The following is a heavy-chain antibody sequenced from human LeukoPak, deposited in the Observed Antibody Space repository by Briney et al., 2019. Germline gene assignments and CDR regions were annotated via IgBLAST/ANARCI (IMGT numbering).Heavy chain of an antibody. J-gene: IGHJ6*03. Sequence: PGGSLRLSCAASGFTFSSYGMSWVRQAPGKGLEWVSAISGSGGSTYYADSVKGRFTISRDNAKNSLYLQMNSLRAEDTAVYYCARKDYDFWSGYYFYYYYYMDVWGKGTTVTVSS. CDR1: GFTFSSYG. V-gene: IGHV3-23*01. CDR3: ARKDYDFWSGYYFYYYYYMDV. CDR2: ISGSGGST. D-gene: IGHD3-3*01.